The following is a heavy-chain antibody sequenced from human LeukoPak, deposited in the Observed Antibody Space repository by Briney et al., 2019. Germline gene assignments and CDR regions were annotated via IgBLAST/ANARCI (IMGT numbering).Heavy chain of an antibody. CDR2: IPYDGSNK. CDR1: GFTFSTYG. D-gene: IGHD6-19*01. V-gene: IGHV3-30*18. J-gene: IGHJ4*02. CDR3: AKGYSSGWSAFDY. Sequence: PGGSLRLSCEASGFTFSTYGMHWVRQAPGKGLEWITLIPYDGSNKYYADSVKGRFTISRNNSKNTLYLQMNSLRAEDTAVYYCAKGYSSGWSAFDYWGQGTLVTVSS.